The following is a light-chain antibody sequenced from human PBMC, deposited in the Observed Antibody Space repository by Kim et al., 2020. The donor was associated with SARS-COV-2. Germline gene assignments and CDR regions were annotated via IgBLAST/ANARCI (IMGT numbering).Light chain of an antibody. J-gene: IGLJ2*01. Sequence: ALGQTIRITCQGDRLRSYYASWYQQKPGQATLLVIYGTNNRPPGIPDRFAASDSGSRASLTITGAQAEDEADYYCSARDSSGNQVIFGGGTKVTVL. CDR1: RLRSYY. V-gene: IGLV3-19*01. CDR3: SARDSSGNQVI. CDR2: GTN.